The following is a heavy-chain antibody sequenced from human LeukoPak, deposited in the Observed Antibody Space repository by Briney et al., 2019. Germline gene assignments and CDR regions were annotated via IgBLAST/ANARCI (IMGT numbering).Heavy chain of an antibody. Sequence: ASVKVSCTASGYTFTSYGISWVRQAPGQGLEWMGWISAYNGNTNYAQKLQGRVTMTTDTSTSTAYMELRSLRSDDTAVYYCARLGEWFGELWYFDYWGQGTLVTVSS. D-gene: IGHD3-10*01. CDR3: ARLGEWFGELWYFDY. CDR1: GYTFTSYG. CDR2: ISAYNGNT. V-gene: IGHV1-18*01. J-gene: IGHJ4*02.